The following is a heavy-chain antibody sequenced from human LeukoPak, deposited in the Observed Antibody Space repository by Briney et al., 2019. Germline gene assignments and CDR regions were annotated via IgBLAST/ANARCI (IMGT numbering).Heavy chain of an antibody. CDR1: GLTFINYD. J-gene: IGHJ6*03. D-gene: IGHD6-13*01. Sequence: GGSLRLSCAASGLTFINYDMNWVRQAPGKWLEWVSAISGSGGSTYYTDSVKGRFTISRDNSKNTLYLQMNTLRAEDTAIYYCAKRISGYSSSWYYMDVWGKGTTVTISS. V-gene: IGHV3-23*01. CDR2: ISGSGGST. CDR3: AKRISGYSSSWYYMDV.